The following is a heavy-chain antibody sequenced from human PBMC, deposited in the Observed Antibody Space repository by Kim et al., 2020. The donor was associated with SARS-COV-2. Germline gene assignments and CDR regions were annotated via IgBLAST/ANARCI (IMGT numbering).Heavy chain of an antibody. Sequence: ASVKVSCKASGYTFTSYGISWVRQAPGQGLEWMGWISAYNGNTNYAQKLQGRVTMTTDTSTSTAYMELRSLRSDDTAVYYCARDLHDYGDYVYYYYGMDVWGQGTTVTVSS. J-gene: IGHJ6*02. D-gene: IGHD4-17*01. CDR1: GYTFTSYG. CDR2: ISAYNGNT. V-gene: IGHV1-18*01. CDR3: ARDLHDYGDYVYYYYGMDV.